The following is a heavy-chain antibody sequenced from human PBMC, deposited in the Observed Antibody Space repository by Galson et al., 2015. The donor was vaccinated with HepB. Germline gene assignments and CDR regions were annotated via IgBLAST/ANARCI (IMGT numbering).Heavy chain of an antibody. CDR2: INPNSGGT. V-gene: IGHV1-2*04. D-gene: IGHD3-22*01. Sequence: SVKVSCKASGYTFTGYYMHWVRQAPGQGLEWMGWINPNSGGTNYAQKFQGWVTMTRDTSISTAYMELSRLRSDDTAVYYCAREGAYDSSGFADYWGQGTLVTVSS. CDR1: GYTFTGYY. CDR3: AREGAYDSSGFADY. J-gene: IGHJ4*02.